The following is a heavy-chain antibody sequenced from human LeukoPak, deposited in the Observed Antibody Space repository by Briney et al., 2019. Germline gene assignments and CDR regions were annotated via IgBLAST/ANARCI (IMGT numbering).Heavy chain of an antibody. J-gene: IGHJ6*03. CDR2: IIPIFGTA. Sequence: GASVKVSCKASGGTFSSYAISWVRQAPGQGLEWMGGIIPIFGTANYAQKFQGRVTITTDESTSTAYMELSSLRSEDTAVYYCARAPSDSSSSLLYYYYYMDVWGKGTTVTVSS. CDR1: GGTFSSYA. V-gene: IGHV1-69*05. D-gene: IGHD6-6*01. CDR3: ARAPSDSSSSLLYYYYYMDV.